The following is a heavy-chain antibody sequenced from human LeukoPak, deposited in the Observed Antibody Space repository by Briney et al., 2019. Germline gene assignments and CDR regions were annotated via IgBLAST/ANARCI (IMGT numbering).Heavy chain of an antibody. J-gene: IGHJ4*02. CDR1: GGSISSYY. V-gene: IGHV4-59*08. CDR3: ARHGSSSWIAAAGSFDY. CDR2: IYYSGST. D-gene: IGHD6-13*01. Sequence: SETLSLTCTASGGSISSYYWSWIRQPPGKGLEWIGYIYYSGSTNYNPSLKSRVTISVDTSKNQFSLKLSSVTAADTAVYYCARHGSSSWIAAAGSFDYWGQGTLVTVSS.